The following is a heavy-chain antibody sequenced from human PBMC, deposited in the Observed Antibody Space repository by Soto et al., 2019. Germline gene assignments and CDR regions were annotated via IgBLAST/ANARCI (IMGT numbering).Heavy chain of an antibody. CDR2: IDPSDSYT. J-gene: IGHJ4*02. CDR3: ARQGVATTPDY. Sequence: PGESRKISCKGSGYSFTTYWITWVRQMPGKGLEWMGRIDPSDSYTNYSPSFQGHVTISADKSINTAYVQWSSLKASDTAMYFCARQGVATTPDYWGQGTLVTVSS. V-gene: IGHV5-10-1*01. CDR1: GYSFTTYW. D-gene: IGHD2-15*01.